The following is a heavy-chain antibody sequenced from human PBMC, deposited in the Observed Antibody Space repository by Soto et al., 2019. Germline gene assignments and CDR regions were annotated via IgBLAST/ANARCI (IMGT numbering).Heavy chain of an antibody. D-gene: IGHD3-10*01. CDR2: INHSGST. CDR1: GYSISSGYY. CDR3: AGTYYYGSGSYYTSYFDY. J-gene: IGHJ4*02. V-gene: IGHV4-38-2*01. Sequence: TLSLTFAVSGYSISSGYYWGWILQPPGKGLEWIGSINHSGSTNYNPSLKSRVTISVDTSKNQFSLKLSSVTAADTAVYYCAGTYYYGSGSYYTSYFDYWGQGTLVTVSS.